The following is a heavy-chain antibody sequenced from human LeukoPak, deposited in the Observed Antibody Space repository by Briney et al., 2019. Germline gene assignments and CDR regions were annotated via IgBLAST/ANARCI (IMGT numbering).Heavy chain of an antibody. CDR3: VRLRNCGGDCYPYYFDY. CDR2: IYYSGST. D-gene: IGHD2-21*02. J-gene: IGHJ4*02. Sequence: SETLSLTCTVSGGSISSYYWSWIRQPPGKGLEWIGYIYYSGSTNYNPSLKSRVAISVDTSKNQFSLKLSSVTAADTAVYYCVRLRNCGGDCYPYYFDYWGQGTLVTVSS. CDR1: GGSISSYY. V-gene: IGHV4-59*01.